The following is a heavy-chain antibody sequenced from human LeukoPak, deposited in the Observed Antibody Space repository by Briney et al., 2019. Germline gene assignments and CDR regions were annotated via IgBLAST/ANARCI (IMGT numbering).Heavy chain of an antibody. CDR1: GFTFSNYG. D-gene: IGHD5-24*01. Sequence: GGSLRLSCAASGFTFSNYGMHWVRQAPGKGLEWVAVISYDGSTEQYSDSVKGRSTISGDNSKNTLYLQMDSLRPEDTAVYYCAKDYRRDGYNYYFDYWGQGTLVTLSS. CDR2: ISYDGSTE. CDR3: AKDYRRDGYNYYFDY. J-gene: IGHJ4*02. V-gene: IGHV3-30*18.